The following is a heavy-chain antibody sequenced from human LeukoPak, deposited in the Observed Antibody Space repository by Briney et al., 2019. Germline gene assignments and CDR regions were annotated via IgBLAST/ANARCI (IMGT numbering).Heavy chain of an antibody. V-gene: IGHV6-1*01. CDR1: GDSVSSNSAA. Sequence: SQTLSLTCAISGDSVSSNSAAWHWIRQSPSRGLEWLGTTYYRSKWYNDYAVSVKSRITTNSDTSKNQFSLHLNSVTPEDTAVYYCAREFTSADYFDYWGQGTLVTVSS. CDR2: TYYRSKWYN. CDR3: AREFTSADYFDY. J-gene: IGHJ4*02.